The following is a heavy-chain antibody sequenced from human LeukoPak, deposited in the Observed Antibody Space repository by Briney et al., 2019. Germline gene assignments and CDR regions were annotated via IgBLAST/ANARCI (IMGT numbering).Heavy chain of an antibody. D-gene: IGHD2-2*02. CDR2: ITGSSSTI. J-gene: IGHJ4*02. CDR1: GFTFSSFS. CDR3: SRQEAIFDY. V-gene: IGHV3-48*01. Sequence: PGGSLRLSCAASGFTFSSFSMNWVRQAPGKGLEWVSFITGSSSTIYYADSVKGRFTISRDNAKNSLYLQMNSLRAEDTAVYYCSRQEAIFDYWGQGTLVTVSS.